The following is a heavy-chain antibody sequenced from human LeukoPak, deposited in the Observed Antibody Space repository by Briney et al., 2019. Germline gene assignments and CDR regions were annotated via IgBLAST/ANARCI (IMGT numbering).Heavy chain of an antibody. CDR1: GFTFSDYY. J-gene: IGHJ6*03. Sequence: GSLRLSCAASGFTFSDYYMSWIRQPPGKGLEWIGSISHTGSSYYNPSLKSRVTISVDTSKNQFSLRLSSVTAADTALYYCARVYTGSSWDYYYYMDVWGKGTTVTVSS. D-gene: IGHD6-13*01. CDR2: ISHTGSS. V-gene: IGHV4-38-2*01. CDR3: ARVYTGSSWDYYYYMDV.